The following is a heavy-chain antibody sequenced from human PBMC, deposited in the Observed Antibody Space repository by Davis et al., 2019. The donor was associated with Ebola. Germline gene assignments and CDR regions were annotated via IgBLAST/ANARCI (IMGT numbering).Heavy chain of an antibody. CDR3: VKDSSNIWFDI. CDR2: FGTGGDT. D-gene: IGHD2/OR15-2a*01. CDR1: GFIFRNYV. J-gene: IGHJ3*02. V-gene: IGHV3-23*01. Sequence: GESLKIPCETSGFIFRNYVMSWVRQAPGKGLARVSTFGTGGDTYYADSVKGRFAISRDNSRGTLYLQMNSLRVEDSAIYYCVKDSSNIWFDIWGQGTLVTVSS.